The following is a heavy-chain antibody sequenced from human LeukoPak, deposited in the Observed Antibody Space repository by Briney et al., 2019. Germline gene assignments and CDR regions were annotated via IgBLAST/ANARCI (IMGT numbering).Heavy chain of an antibody. J-gene: IGHJ6*03. D-gene: IGHD3-10*01. CDR3: ARVEEGYGSGRRENYYYYYMDV. Sequence: SETLSLTCTVSGGSISSSSYYWGWIRQPPGKGLEWIGSIYYSGSTYYDPSLKSRVTISVDTSKNQFSLKLSSVTAADTAVYYCARVEEGYGSGRRENYYYYYMDVWGKGTTVTISS. CDR1: GGSISSSSYY. V-gene: IGHV4-39*07. CDR2: IYYSGST.